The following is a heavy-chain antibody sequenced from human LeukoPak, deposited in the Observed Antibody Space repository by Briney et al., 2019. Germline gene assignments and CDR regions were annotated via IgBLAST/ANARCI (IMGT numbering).Heavy chain of an antibody. V-gene: IGHV3-64*01. Sequence: GGSLRLSCAASGFTFSSYTMHWVRQAPGKGLEYVSGISSDGGTTYYANSVKGRFTISRDNSKNTLYLQMGSLRAEDMAVYYYARSDCGSASCYTGSNWGQGTLVTVSS. D-gene: IGHD2-2*02. CDR2: ISSDGGTT. J-gene: IGHJ4*02. CDR3: ARSDCGSASCYTGSN. CDR1: GFTFSSYT.